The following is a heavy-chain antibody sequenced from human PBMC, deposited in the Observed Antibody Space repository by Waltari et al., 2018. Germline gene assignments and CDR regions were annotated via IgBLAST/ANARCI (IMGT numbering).Heavy chain of an antibody. CDR1: YNGLTLYL. V-gene: IGHV5-51*01. CDR2: HYPQDPET. D-gene: IGHD1-1*01. Sequence: EVPLVQSGPEVKTPGESLNISCKVSYNGLTLYLIRVDPHRPGELLGVEGGGLHYPQDPETCSHPPFQARVTMHANSSISTAYLQWSSLKASDTAMYYCAGQGEYNWNDRGGGEAFDYWGQGTLVTVSS. CDR3: AGQGEYNWNDRGGGEAFDY. J-gene: IGHJ4*02.